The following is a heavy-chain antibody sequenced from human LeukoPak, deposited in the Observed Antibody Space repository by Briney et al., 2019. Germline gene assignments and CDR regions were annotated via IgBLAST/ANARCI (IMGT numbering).Heavy chain of an antibody. CDR2: IYYSGST. CDR1: GGSIGSYY. V-gene: IGHV4-59*01. D-gene: IGHD3-16*01. J-gene: IGHJ4*02. Sequence: SETLSLTCTVSGGSIGSYYWSWIRQPPGKGLEWIGYIYYSGSTNYNPSLKSRVTISVDTSKNQFSLKLSSVTAADTAVYYCATGLGVFDYWGQGTLVTVSS. CDR3: ATGLGVFDY.